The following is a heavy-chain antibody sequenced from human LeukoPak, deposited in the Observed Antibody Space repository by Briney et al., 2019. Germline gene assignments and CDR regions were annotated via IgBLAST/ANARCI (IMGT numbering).Heavy chain of an antibody. CDR2: ISSSSSTI. J-gene: IGHJ4*02. D-gene: IGHD2-2*01. V-gene: IGHV3-48*02. CDR3: AATGGYQLPRTDY. CDR1: GFTFSSYS. Sequence: GGSLRLSCAASGFTFSSYSMNWVRHAPGKGLEWVSYISSSSSTIYYADSVKGRFTIPRDKAKNSLYLQMNSLRDEDTAVYYCAATGGYQLPRTDYWGQGTLVTVSS.